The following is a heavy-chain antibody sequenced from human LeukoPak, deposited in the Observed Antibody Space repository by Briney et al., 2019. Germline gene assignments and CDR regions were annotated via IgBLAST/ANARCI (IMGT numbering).Heavy chain of an antibody. Sequence: SETLPLTCTVSGGSISSGGYYWSWIRQHPGKGLEWIGYIYYSGSTYYNPSLKSRVTISVDTSKNQFSLKLSSVTAADTAVYYCARANSSSWYVYWGQGTLVTVSS. CDR1: GGSISSGGYY. CDR2: IYYSGST. D-gene: IGHD6-13*01. CDR3: ARANSSSWYVY. J-gene: IGHJ4*02. V-gene: IGHV4-31*03.